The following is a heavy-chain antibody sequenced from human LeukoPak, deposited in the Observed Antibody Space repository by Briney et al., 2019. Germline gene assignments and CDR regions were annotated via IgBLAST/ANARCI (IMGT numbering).Heavy chain of an antibody. D-gene: IGHD3-22*01. CDR3: AREVQHYAGSVYDHDAFDI. V-gene: IGHV4-4*07. CDR2: IYSSGST. Sequence: PSETLSLTCAVSGGSISGYYWSWIRQPAGKGLEWIGRIYSSGSTNYNPSLESRVTVSVDTSKNQFSLKLSSVTAADTAVYYCAREVQHYAGSVYDHDAFDIWGQGTMVTVSS. CDR1: GGSISGYY. J-gene: IGHJ3*02.